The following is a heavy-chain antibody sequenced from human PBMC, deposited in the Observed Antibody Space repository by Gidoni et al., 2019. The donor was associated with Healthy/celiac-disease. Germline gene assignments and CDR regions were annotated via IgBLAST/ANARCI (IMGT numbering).Heavy chain of an antibody. Sequence: EVQLVESGGGLVQPGGSLRLSCAASGFTVSSNYMSWVRQAPGKGLEWVSVSYSGGSTYYADSVKGRFTISRNNSKNTLYLQMNSLRAEDTAVYYCARAQGCSSTSCYQDGYYFDYWGQGTLVTVSS. CDR3: ARAQGCSSTSCYQDGYYFDY. D-gene: IGHD2-2*01. V-gene: IGHV3-53*04. CDR2: SYSGGST. J-gene: IGHJ4*02. CDR1: GFTVSSNY.